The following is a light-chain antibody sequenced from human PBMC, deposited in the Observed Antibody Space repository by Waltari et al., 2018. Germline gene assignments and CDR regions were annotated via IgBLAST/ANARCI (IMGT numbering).Light chain of an antibody. V-gene: IGLV1-51*01. Sequence: QSVLTQPPSVSAAPGQKFTISCSGSSSNIGNYYVSWYHQFPGAAPKLLIYDNNSRPAGIPDRYSASKSGTSATLAITGLQIGDEADYYCATWDNSLRNVVFGGGTKLTVL. J-gene: IGLJ2*01. CDR1: SSNIGNYY. CDR2: DNN. CDR3: ATWDNSLRNVV.